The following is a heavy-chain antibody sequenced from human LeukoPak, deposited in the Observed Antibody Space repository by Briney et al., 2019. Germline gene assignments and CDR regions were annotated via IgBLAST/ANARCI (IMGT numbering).Heavy chain of an antibody. CDR3: AKEGQRRGYYDILTGYRTRHFQH. J-gene: IGHJ1*01. V-gene: IGHV3-33*06. Sequence: PGGSLRLSCAASGFTFSSYGMHWVRQAPGKGLEWVAVTWYDGSNKYYADSVKGRFTISRDNSKNTLYLQMNSLRAEDTAVYYCAKEGQRRGYYDILTGYRTRHFQHWGQGTLVTVSS. D-gene: IGHD3-9*01. CDR2: TWYDGSNK. CDR1: GFTFSSYG.